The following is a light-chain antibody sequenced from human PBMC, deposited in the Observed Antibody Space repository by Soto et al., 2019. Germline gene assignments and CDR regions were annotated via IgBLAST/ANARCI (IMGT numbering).Light chain of an antibody. J-gene: IGKJ5*01. Sequence: PGERATLSCRASQSLYSDLAWYQQNPGQAPRXLIYGAYTRATGIPARFSGSVSGTEFTLTISSLQSEDFAVYYCQQYNNWPFTFGQGTRLEIK. CDR3: QQYNNWPFT. CDR2: GAY. CDR1: QSLYSD. V-gene: IGKV3-15*01.